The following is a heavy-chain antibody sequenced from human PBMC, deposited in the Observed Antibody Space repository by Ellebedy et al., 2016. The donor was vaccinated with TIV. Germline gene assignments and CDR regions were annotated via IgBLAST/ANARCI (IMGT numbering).Heavy chain of an antibody. D-gene: IGHD6-19*01. CDR2: IKQDASER. CDR3: ARDQWLGRAYYFDY. Sequence: GESLKISCAASGFTFSNYWMSWVRQAPGKGLEWVANIKQDASERYYVGSVKGRFSISRDNAKNSIYLQMNSLRDEDTAVYYCARDQWLGRAYYFDYWGQGTLLTVSS. CDR1: GFTFSNYW. J-gene: IGHJ4*02. V-gene: IGHV3-7*01.